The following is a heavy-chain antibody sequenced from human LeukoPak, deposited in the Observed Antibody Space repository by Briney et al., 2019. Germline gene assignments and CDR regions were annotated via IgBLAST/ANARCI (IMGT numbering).Heavy chain of an antibody. V-gene: IGHV1-18*01. J-gene: IGHJ4*02. Sequence: ASVKVSCKASGYTFTTYDIGWVRQAPGQGLEWMGWISTYHGNTNCAQKFQGRVTLTTETPTSIASLELRRLRSDDTAVYYCARVPRPSYETSGYYLDFWGQGALVTVSS. CDR2: ISTYHGNT. D-gene: IGHD3-22*01. CDR1: GYTFTTYD. CDR3: ARVPRPSYETSGYYLDF.